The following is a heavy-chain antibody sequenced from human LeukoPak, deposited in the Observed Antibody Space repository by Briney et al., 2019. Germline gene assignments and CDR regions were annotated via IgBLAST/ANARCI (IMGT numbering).Heavy chain of an antibody. D-gene: IGHD3-10*01. CDR1: GDSISSSSYY. J-gene: IGHJ5*02. V-gene: IGHV4-39*01. Sequence: PSETLSLTCTVSGDSISSSSYYWGWIRQPPGKGLEWIGNIYYSGSTYYNPSLKSRVTISVDTSKNQFSLRLYSVTAADTAVYYCARLSLLLWFGELRYKWFDPCGQGTLVTVSS. CDR2: IYYSGST. CDR3: ARLSLLLWFGELRYKWFDP.